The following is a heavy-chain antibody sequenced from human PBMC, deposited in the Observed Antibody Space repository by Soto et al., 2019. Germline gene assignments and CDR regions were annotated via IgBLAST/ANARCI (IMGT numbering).Heavy chain of an antibody. CDR2: IDSSSSYI. V-gene: IGHV3-21*01. CDR3: ARGLHRYASGSYYGMDV. J-gene: IGHJ6*02. CDR1: GFTFSYYS. D-gene: IGHD3-10*01. Sequence: EVQLVESGGGLVKPGGSLRLSCAASGFTFSYYSMNWVRQAPGKGLEWVSSIDSSSSYIYYVDSVQGRFTISRDNAKNSLYLQMNSLRAEDTAVYYCARGLHRYASGSYYGMDVWGQGTTVTVSS.